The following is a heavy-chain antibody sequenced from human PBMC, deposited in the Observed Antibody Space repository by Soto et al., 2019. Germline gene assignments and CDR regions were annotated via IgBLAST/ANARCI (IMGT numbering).Heavy chain of an antibody. CDR3: ARAKVVVAATNWFDP. V-gene: IGHV1-18*01. J-gene: IGHJ5*02. CDR2: ISANNGNT. D-gene: IGHD2-15*01. CDR1: GYTFTSYG. Sequence: QVQLVQSGAEVKKPGASVKVSCKASGYTFTSYGISWVRQAPGQGLEWMGWISANNGNTNYAQKLQGRVTMTTDTSTSTAYMQLRSLRSDDTAVYYCARAKVVVAATNWFDPWVQGPLVTVSS.